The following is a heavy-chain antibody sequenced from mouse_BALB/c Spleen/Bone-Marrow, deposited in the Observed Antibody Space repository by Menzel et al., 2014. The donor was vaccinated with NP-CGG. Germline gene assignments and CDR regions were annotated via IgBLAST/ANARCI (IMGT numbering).Heavy chain of an antibody. Sequence: VQLQQSAGALARPGASVKMSCKASGYTFTSNTIQWVKQRPGQGLEWIGYINPTRGYTDYNQKFKDKTTLTADKSSSTAYMQLGSLTSEDSAVYYCAREATYYAYFDYWGQGTILTVSS. J-gene: IGHJ2*01. D-gene: IGHD1-1*01. CDR3: AREATYYAYFDY. CDR2: INPTRGYT. CDR1: GYTFTSNT. V-gene: IGHV1-4*02.